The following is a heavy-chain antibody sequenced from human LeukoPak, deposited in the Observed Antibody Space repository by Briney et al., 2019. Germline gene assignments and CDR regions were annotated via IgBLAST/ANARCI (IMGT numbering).Heavy chain of an antibody. V-gene: IGHV3-33*01. J-gene: IGHJ3*02. D-gene: IGHD3-10*01. CDR2: IWFDGNNK. CDR1: GFTFSNYG. Sequence: PGRSLRLSCAASGFTFSNYGMHWVRQAPGKGLEWVAVIWFDGNNKYYVDSVKGRFTISRDNSKNSLYLQMNSLRDEDTAVYYCARDGMVRGVIIWDAFDIWGQGTMVTVSS. CDR3: ARDGMVRGVIIWDAFDI.